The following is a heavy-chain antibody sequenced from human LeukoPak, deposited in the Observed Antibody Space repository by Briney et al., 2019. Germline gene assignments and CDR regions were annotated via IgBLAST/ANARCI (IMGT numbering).Heavy chain of an antibody. CDR2: INHSGST. CDR1: GGSFSGYY. D-gene: IGHD2-2*01. V-gene: IGHV4-34*01. CDR3: ARLFCTNTNCRQPDWFDP. J-gene: IGHJ5*02. Sequence: SETLSLTCAVYGGSFSGYYWSWIRQSPGKGLEWIGEINHSGSTNYNPSLKSRVTISVDTSKNQFSLKLSSVTAADTAVYYCARLFCTNTNCRQPDWFDPWGQGTLVTVSS.